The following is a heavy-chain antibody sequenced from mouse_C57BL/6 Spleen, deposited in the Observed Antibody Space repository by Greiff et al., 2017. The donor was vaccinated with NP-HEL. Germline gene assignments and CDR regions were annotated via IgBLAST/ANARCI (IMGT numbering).Heavy chain of an antibody. CDR2: IWRGGST. Sequence: VKLQESGPGLVQPSQSLSITCTVSGFSLTSYGVHWVRQSPGKGLEWLGVIWRGGSTDYHAAFMSRLSITKDNSKSQVFFKMNSLQADDTAIYYCAKNSNYYGSSWAWFAYWGQGTLVTVSA. CDR3: AKNSNYYGSSWAWFAY. D-gene: IGHD1-1*01. V-gene: IGHV2-5*01. J-gene: IGHJ3*01. CDR1: GFSLTSYG.